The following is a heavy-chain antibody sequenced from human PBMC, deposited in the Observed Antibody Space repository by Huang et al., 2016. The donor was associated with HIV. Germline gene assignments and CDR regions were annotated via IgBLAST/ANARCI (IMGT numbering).Heavy chain of an antibody. Sequence: QVHLVESGGGVVQPGGSLRLSCAASGFKLSGFGMHWVRQAPGKGREWVAVISYDGRSQFDTDSVKGRFTISRDNSDNTLSLQMKGLRPDDTAVYYCAKESRWFSDFDHWGQGVLVSVSS. D-gene: IGHD2-15*01. V-gene: IGHV3-30*18. CDR1: GFKLSGFG. J-gene: IGHJ4*02. CDR3: AKESRWFSDFDH. CDR2: ISYDGRSQ.